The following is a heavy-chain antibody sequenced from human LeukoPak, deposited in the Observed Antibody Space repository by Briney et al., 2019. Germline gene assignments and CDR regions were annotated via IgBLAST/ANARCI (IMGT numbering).Heavy chain of an antibody. V-gene: IGHV3-15*01. D-gene: IGHD2/OR15-2a*01. Sequence: PGGSLRLSCAASGFTFSNAWMSWVRQAPGKGLEWVGRIKRKADGGTTDYAAPVKGRFTISRDDSKNTLYLQMNSLKTEDTAMYYCTTDDPINRSWGQGTLVTVSS. CDR2: IKRKADGGTT. CDR3: TTDDPINRS. J-gene: IGHJ4*02. CDR1: GFTFSNAW.